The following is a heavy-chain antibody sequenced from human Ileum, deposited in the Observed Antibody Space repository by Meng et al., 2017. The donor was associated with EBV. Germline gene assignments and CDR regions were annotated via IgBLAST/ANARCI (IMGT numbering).Heavy chain of an antibody. CDR1: GDSVSGSDW. V-gene: IGHV4-4*02. CDR3: ARSSPIVRGLDY. CDR2: VYHDGAT. D-gene: IGHD3-10*01. Sequence: LQERAPGLVKPSGTLSLTCAVTGDSVSGSDWWSWVRQPPGKGLEWIGEVYHDGATNYHPSLKSRVTISLDKPKNEVNLHLNSLTAADTAVYFCARSSPIVRGLDYWGQGTLVTVSS. J-gene: IGHJ4*02.